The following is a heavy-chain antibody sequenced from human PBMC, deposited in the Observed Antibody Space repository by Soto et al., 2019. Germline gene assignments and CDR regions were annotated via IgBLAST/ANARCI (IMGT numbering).Heavy chain of an antibody. J-gene: IGHJ6*02. D-gene: IGHD2-2*03. CDR3: AKDGYCSSTSCPTAYYYGMDV. CDR2: ISGSGGST. CDR1: GFTFSSYA. V-gene: IGHV3-23*01. Sequence: PGGSLRLSCAASGFTFSSYAMSWVRQAPGKGLEWVSAISGSGGSTYYADSVKGRFTISRDNSKNTLYLQMNSLRAEDTAVYYCAKDGYCSSTSCPTAYYYGMDVWGQGTTVTVSS.